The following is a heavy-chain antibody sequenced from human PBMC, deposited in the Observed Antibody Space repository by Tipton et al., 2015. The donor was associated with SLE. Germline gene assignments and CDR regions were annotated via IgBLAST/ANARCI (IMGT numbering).Heavy chain of an antibody. D-gene: IGHD1-26*01. CDR1: GGSIISTTYC. CDR3: ARPREWELLTGWFDP. V-gene: IGHV4-39*07. CDR2: ICSSGSS. J-gene: IGHJ5*02. Sequence: TLSLTCTVSGGSIISTTYCWGWIRQPPGKGLEWIACICSSGSSYYSPSLKSRVPISVDTSKNQFSLKVNSVTAADTAVYYCARPREWELLTGWFDPWGQGTLVTVSS.